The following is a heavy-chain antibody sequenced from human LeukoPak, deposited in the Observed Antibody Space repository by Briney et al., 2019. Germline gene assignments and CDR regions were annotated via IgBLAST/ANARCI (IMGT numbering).Heavy chain of an antibody. CDR2: ISSSSSTI. CDR3: ATLYGDSSLFYGMDV. Sequence: GGSLRLSCAASGFTFSSYSMNWVRQAPGKGLEWVSYISSSSSTIYYADSVKGRFTISRDNAKNSLYLQMNSLRDEDTAVYYCATLYGDSSLFYGMDVWGQGTTVTVSS. J-gene: IGHJ6*02. V-gene: IGHV3-48*02. CDR1: GFTFSSYS. D-gene: IGHD4-17*01.